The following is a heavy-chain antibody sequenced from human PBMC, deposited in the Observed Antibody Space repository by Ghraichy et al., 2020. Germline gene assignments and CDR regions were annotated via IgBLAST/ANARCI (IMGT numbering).Heavy chain of an antibody. CDR2: ISGSGGST. CDR1: GFTFSSYA. V-gene: IGHV3-23*01. D-gene: IGHD3-3*01. J-gene: IGHJ4*02. CDR3: AKDPYDFWSGYYIDY. Sequence: GGSLRLSCAASGFTFSSYAMSWVRQAPGKGLEWVSAISGSGGSTYYADSVKGRFTISRDNSKNTLYLQMNSLRAEDTAVYYCAKDPYDFWSGYYIDYWGQGTLVTVSS.